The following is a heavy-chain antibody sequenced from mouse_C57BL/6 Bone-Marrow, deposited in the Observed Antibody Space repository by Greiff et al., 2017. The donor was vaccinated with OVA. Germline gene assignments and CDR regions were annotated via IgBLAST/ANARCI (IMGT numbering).Heavy chain of an antibody. D-gene: IGHD2-3*01. V-gene: IGHV1-7*01. J-gene: IGHJ3*01. CDR2: INPSSGYT. CDR3: ARLDDGYYSFAY. Sequence: QVQLQQSGAELAKPGASVKLSCKASGYTFTSYWMPWVQQRPGQGLEWIGYINPSSGYTKYNQKFKDKATLTADKSSSTAYMQLSSLTYEDSAVYYCARLDDGYYSFAYWGQGTLVTVSA. CDR1: GYTFTSYW.